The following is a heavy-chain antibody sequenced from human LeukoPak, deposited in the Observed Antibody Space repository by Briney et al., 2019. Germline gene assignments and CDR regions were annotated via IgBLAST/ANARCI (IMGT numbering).Heavy chain of an antibody. V-gene: IGHV1-2*06. CDR2: INPNSGGT. CDR3: ASMAGGASILDYFDY. CDR1: GYTFTGYY. D-gene: IGHD3-10*01. J-gene: IGHJ4*02. Sequence: ASVKVYCKASGYTFTGYYMHWVRQAPGQGLEWMGRINPNSGGTNYAQKFQGRVTMTRDTSISTACMELSRLRSDDTAVYYCASMAGGASILDYFDYWGQGTLVTVSS.